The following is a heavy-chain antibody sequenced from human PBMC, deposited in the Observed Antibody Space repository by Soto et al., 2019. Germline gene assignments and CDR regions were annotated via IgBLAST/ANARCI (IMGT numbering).Heavy chain of an antibody. CDR2: IYYSGST. V-gene: IGHV4-31*03. J-gene: IGHJ6*02. Sequence: PSETLSLTCTVSGGSISSGGYYWSWIRQHPGKGLEWIGYIYYSGSTYYSPSLKSRVTISVDTSKNQFSLKLSSVTAADTAVYYCARDKIPFTYYDSSGYHDYYYGMDVWGQGTTVTVSS. CDR3: ARDKIPFTYYDSSGYHDYYYGMDV. CDR1: GGSISSGGYY. D-gene: IGHD3-22*01.